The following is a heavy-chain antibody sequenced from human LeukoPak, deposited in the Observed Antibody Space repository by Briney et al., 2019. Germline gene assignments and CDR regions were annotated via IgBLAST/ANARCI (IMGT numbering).Heavy chain of an antibody. J-gene: IGHJ4*02. V-gene: IGHV3-23*01. CDR2: ISGSGGST. D-gene: IGHD2-15*01. Sequence: TGGSLRLSCAASGFTFSSYAMSCVRQAPGKGLEWVSAISGSGGSTYYADSVKGRFTISRDNSKNTLYLQMNSLRAEDTAVYYCANEVAVGYCSDGSCYIYFDYWGQGTLVTVSS. CDR3: ANEVAVGYCSDGSCYIYFDY. CDR1: GFTFSSYA.